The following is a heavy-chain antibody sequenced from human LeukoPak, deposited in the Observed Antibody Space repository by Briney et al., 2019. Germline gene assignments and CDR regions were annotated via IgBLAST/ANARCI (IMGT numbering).Heavy chain of an antibody. J-gene: IGHJ5*02. CDR3: ARVRVAGTGVGWFDP. D-gene: IGHD6-19*01. CDR1: GYTFTSYG. Sequence: ASVKVSCKASGYTFTSYGISWVRQAPGQGLEWMGIINPSGGSTSYAQKFQGRVTMTRDTSTSTVYMELSSLRSEDTAVYYCARVRVAGTGVGWFDPWGQGTLVTVSS. V-gene: IGHV1-46*01. CDR2: INPSGGST.